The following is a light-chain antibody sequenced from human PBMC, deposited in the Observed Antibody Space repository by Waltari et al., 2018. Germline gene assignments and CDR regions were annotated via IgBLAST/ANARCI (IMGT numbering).Light chain of an antibody. J-gene: IGLJ3*02. CDR2: NVK. Sequence: QQHPGRVPKLIIYNVKKRPSGVSNRFYGSKSGNAASLTISGLQAEDEADYYCSSYRSSSTLVFGAGTKVTVL. V-gene: IGLV2-14*03. CDR3: SSYRSSSTLV.